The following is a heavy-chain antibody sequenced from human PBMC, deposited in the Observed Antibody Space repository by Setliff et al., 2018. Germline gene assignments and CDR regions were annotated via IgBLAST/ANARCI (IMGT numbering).Heavy chain of an antibody. CDR2: ISSSSSTI. Sequence: PGGSLRLSCAASGFTFSSYAMSWVRQAPGKGLEWVSAISSSSSTIYYADSVKGRFTISRDNAKNSLYLQMNSLRAEDTAVYYCARDKTIFLSRYYMDVWGKGTTVTVSS. CDR1: GFTFSSYA. J-gene: IGHJ6*03. V-gene: IGHV3-48*01. D-gene: IGHD3-3*01. CDR3: ARDKTIFLSRYYMDV.